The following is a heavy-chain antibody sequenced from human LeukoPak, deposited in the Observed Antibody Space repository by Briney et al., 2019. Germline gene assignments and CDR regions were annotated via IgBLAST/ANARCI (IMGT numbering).Heavy chain of an antibody. J-gene: IGHJ6*04. CDR1: DTSISNNW. V-gene: IGHV4/OR15-8*01. CDR2: IFHRGIP. CDR3: ARVMGAPWFFYLDV. D-gene: IGHD3-10*01. Sequence: PSETLSLTCDVSDTSISNNWWSWVRQSPGKGLEWIGEIFHRGIPNYNPSLKSRVTMSIDTSKNQLSLNVNSVTAADTAVYYCARVMGAPWFFYLDVWGKGTTVTVSS.